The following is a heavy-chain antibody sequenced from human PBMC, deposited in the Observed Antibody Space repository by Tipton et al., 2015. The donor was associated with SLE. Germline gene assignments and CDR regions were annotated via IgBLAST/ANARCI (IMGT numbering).Heavy chain of an antibody. CDR1: GGSISSGDYY. V-gene: IGHV4-30-4*01. Sequence: TLSLTCTVSGGSISSGDYYWSWIRQPPGKGLEWIGYIYYSGSTNYNPSLKSRVTISVDTSKNQFSLKVSSVTAADTAVYYCARDSHYDFWSGYNNWFDPWGQGTLVTVSS. D-gene: IGHD3-3*01. CDR3: ARDSHYDFWSGYNNWFDP. J-gene: IGHJ5*02. CDR2: IYYSGST.